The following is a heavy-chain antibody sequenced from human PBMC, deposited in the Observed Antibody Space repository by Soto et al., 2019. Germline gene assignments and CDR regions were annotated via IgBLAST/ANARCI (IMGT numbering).Heavy chain of an antibody. CDR3: ARGSEAVVPLGK. D-gene: IGHD6-19*01. V-gene: IGHV4-59*01. CDR2: IYYSGST. Sequence: SETLSLTCTVSGGSISSYYWSWIRQPPGKGLEWIGYIYYSGSTNYNPSLKSRVTISVDTSKNQFSLKLSSVTAADTAVYYCARGSEAVVPLGKWGQGTLVTVSS. J-gene: IGHJ4*02. CDR1: GGSISSYY.